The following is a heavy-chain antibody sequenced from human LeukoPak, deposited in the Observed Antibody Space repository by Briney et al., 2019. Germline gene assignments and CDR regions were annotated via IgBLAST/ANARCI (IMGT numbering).Heavy chain of an antibody. Sequence: NPSETLSLTCAVYGGSFSGYYWSWIRQPPGKGLEWIGEINHSGSTNYNPSLKSRVTISVDTSKNQFSLKLNSVTAADTAVYYCARHEYYDARGYNYWGQGTLVTVSS. CDR1: GGSFSGYY. CDR2: INHSGST. D-gene: IGHD3-22*01. V-gene: IGHV4-34*01. J-gene: IGHJ4*02. CDR3: ARHEYYDARGYNY.